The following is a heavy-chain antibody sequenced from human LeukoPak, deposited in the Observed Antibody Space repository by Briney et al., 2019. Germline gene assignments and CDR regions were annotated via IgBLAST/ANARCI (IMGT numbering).Heavy chain of an antibody. Sequence: PSQTLSLTRTVSSASISSSPYYWGWLRQSPGKGLEWIGSISYSGTTYYNPSLKSRVTISVDTSKNHFSLKLSSVTAADTAVYYCAANSADYNTLGSSYKVWGQGTLVTVSS. CDR3: AANSADYNTLGSSYKV. V-gene: IGHV4-39*02. CDR1: SASISSSPYY. J-gene: IGHJ4*02. D-gene: IGHD3-10*01. CDR2: ISYSGTT.